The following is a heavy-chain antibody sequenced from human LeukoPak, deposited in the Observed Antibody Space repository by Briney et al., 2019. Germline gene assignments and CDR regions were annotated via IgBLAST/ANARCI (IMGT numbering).Heavy chain of an antibody. CDR2: IIPIFGTA. Sequence: ASVKVSYKASGGTFSSYAISWVRQAPGQGLEWMGGIIPIFGTANYAQKLQGRVTMTTDTSTSTAYMELRSLRSDDTAVYYCARDLIAVADYFDYWGQGTLVTVSS. CDR1: GGTFSSYA. J-gene: IGHJ4*02. CDR3: ARDLIAVADYFDY. V-gene: IGHV1-69*05. D-gene: IGHD6-19*01.